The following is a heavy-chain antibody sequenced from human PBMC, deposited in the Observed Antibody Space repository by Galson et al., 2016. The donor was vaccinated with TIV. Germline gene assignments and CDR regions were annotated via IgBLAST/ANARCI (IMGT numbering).Heavy chain of an antibody. CDR2: ISYSGSAT. CDR3: ARYSGKSYALDV. D-gene: IGHD1-26*01. Sequence: SLRLSCAASGFTLSDYYMTWIRQAPGKGLEWLSHISYSGSATYDADSMKGRLTMSRDIAKNSMYLGMSSLRAEDTAVYYCARYSGKSYALDVWGQGTAVTVSS. J-gene: IGHJ6*02. V-gene: IGHV3-11*01. CDR1: GFTLSDYY.